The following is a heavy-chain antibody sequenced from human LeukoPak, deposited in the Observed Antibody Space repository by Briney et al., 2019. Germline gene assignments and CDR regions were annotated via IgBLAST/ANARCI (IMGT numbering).Heavy chain of an antibody. V-gene: IGHV3-30*02. CDR1: GFTFSSYG. CDR3: AKALRITIFGVVPPFDP. D-gene: IGHD3-3*01. J-gene: IGHJ5*02. Sequence: PGGSLRLSCAASGFTFSSYGMHWVRQAPSKGLEWVAFIRYDGSNKYYADSVKGRFTISRDNSKNTLYLQMNSLRAEDTAVYYCAKALRITIFGVVPPFDPWGQGTLVTVSS. CDR2: IRYDGSNK.